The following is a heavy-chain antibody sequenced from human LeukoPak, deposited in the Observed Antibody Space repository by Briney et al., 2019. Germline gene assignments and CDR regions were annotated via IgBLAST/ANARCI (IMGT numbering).Heavy chain of an antibody. CDR2: ISSSSSYI. V-gene: IGHV3-21*01. D-gene: IGHD3-3*01. CDR3: ARDTSYDFWSGYYTDDY. J-gene: IGHJ4*02. Sequence: GGSLRLSCAASGFTFSSYSMNWVRQAPGKGLEWVSSISSSSSYIYYADSVKGRFTISGDNAKNSLYLQMNSLRAEDTAVYYCARDTSYDFWSGYYTDDYWGQGTLVTVSS. CDR1: GFTFSSYS.